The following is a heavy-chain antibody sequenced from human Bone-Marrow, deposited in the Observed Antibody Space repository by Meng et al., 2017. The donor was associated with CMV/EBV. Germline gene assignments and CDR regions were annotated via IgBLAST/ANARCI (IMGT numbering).Heavy chain of an antibody. J-gene: IGHJ3*01. CDR3: AKGDDGNPDAFDF. Sequence: GESLKISCAASGFPFSSYAMSWVRQAPGGGLEWVSIIYSGGFSTYYADSVKGRFAISRDNSKTTVFLQMKSLRAEDTAVYFCAKGDDGNPDAFDFWGQGTMVTV. D-gene: IGHD4-23*01. CDR1: GFPFSSYA. CDR2: IYSGGFST. V-gene: IGHV3-23*03.